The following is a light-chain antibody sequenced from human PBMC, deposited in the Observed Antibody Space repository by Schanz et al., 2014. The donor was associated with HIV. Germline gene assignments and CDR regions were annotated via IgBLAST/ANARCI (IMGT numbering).Light chain of an antibody. J-gene: IGKJ4*01. V-gene: IGKV3-20*01. CDR2: GTS. CDR1: QSISNN. CDR3: QYFGNSGGT. Sequence: EIVMTQSPATLYVSPGERATLSCRASQSISNNLAWYQHKPGQAPRLLLYGTSSRATGIPDRFSGSGSGADFTLTISRLEPEDFAVYFCQYFGNSGGTFGGGTKVEIK.